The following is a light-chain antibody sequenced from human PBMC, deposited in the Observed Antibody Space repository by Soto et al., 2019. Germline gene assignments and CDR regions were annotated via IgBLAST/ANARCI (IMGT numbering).Light chain of an antibody. V-gene: IGLV2-14*03. J-gene: IGLJ1*01. CDR3: SSYTSSSTYV. CDR2: DVS. CDR1: ISDVGGYNY. Sequence: QSALTQPASVSGSPGQSITISCNGTISDVGGYNYVSWYQQHPGKAPKLMIFDVSNRPSGVSNRFSGSKSGYTASLTISGLQAEDEADYYCSSYTSSSTYVFGTGTKLTVL.